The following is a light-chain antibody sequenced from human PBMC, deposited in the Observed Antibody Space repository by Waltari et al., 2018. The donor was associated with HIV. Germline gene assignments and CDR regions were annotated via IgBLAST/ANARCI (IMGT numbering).Light chain of an antibody. Sequence: SYELTLPPSVSVSPGQTASIPCSGDKLGDKYTSWYQQMPGQSPVLVIYQDNKRPSGIPERFSGSNSGNTATLTISGTQAMDEADYYCQAWDSSTVVFGGGTKLTVL. V-gene: IGLV3-1*01. J-gene: IGLJ2*01. CDR3: QAWDSSTVV. CDR2: QDN. CDR1: KLGDKY.